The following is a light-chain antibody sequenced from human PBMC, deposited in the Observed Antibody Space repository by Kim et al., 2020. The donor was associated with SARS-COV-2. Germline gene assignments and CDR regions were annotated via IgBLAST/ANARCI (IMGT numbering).Light chain of an antibody. CDR3: SSYTSISTWV. Sequence: QSALTQPASVSGSPGQSVTISCTGSSSDIGDYNYVSWYQQHPGKAPTLMISGVSKRPSGISDRFSGSKSGNTASLTISGLQAEDEADYYCSSYTSISTWVFGGGTQLTVL. CDR1: SSDIGDYNY. V-gene: IGLV2-14*03. J-gene: IGLJ3*02. CDR2: GVS.